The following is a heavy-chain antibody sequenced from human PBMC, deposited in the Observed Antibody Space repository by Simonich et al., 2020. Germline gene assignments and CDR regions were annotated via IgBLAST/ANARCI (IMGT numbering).Heavy chain of an antibody. V-gene: IGHV1-8*03. J-gene: IGHJ4*02. CDR3: ARTYSGSYYYFDY. CDR1: GYTFTRIE. CDR2: MNPNRGNT. Sequence: QVQLVQSGAEVKKPGASVKVSCKASGYTFTRIEINWVRQATGQGLGGMRWMNPNRGNTGYAQKFQGRVNRPRNTSISTAYMELSSLRSEDTAVYYCARTYSGSYYYFDYWGQGTLVTVSS. D-gene: IGHD1-26*01.